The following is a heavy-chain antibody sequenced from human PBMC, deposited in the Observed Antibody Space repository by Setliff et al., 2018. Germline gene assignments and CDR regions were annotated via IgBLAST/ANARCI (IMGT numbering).Heavy chain of an antibody. CDR3: ARTCSGSGCYLGLES. V-gene: IGHV3-33*08. D-gene: IGHD2-15*01. Sequence: PGGSLRLSCAASGFTFSNYRMHWVRQAPGKGLEWVAVIWHDGSKKYHADSVKGRLTISRDKSKNTLYLQMNSLRPEDTAVYYCARTCSGSGCYLGLESWGQGTPVTVAS. CDR1: GFTFSNYR. CDR2: IWHDGSKK. J-gene: IGHJ4*02.